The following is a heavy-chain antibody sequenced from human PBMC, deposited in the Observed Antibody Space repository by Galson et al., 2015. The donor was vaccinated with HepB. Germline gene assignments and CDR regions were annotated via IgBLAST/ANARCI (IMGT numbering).Heavy chain of an antibody. CDR2: ISRFAVYI. CDR3: ARDRGGQVVDY. J-gene: IGHJ4*02. D-gene: IGHD3-10*01. V-gene: IGHV3-21*06. CDR1: GFAFSTYS. Sequence: SLRLSCAASGFAFSTYSMNWVRQAPGKGLEWVSSISRFAVYIYYADSVKGRFTISRDNAKNPLYLQMNSLRAEDTAVYYCARDRGGQVVDYWGQGTLVTVSS.